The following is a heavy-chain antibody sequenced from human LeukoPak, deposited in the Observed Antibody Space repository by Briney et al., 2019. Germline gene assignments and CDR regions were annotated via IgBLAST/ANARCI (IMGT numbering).Heavy chain of an antibody. J-gene: IGHJ4*02. CDR2: IYSGGST. D-gene: IGHD1-26*01. CDR1: GFTLSEFNY. CDR3: ARDSVGARGRFDY. Sequence: GGSLRLSCAASGFTLSEFNYMSWVRQAPGKGLEWVSVIYSGGSTYYADSVKGRFTISRDNSKNTLYLQMNSLRAEDTAVYYCARDSVGARGRFDYWGQGTLVTVSS. V-gene: IGHV3-53*01.